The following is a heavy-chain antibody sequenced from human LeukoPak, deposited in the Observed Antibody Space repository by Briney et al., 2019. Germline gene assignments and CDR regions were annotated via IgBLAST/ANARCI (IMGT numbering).Heavy chain of an antibody. CDR3: ARGDSYYDILTTKNYFDY. D-gene: IGHD3-9*01. J-gene: IGHJ4*02. CDR1: GYTFTGYY. Sequence: GASVKVSCKASGYTFTGYYMHWVRQAPGQGLEWMGWINPNSGGTNYAQKFQGRVTMTRDTSISTAYMELSRLRSDDTAVYYCARGDSYYDILTTKNYFDYWGQGTLVTVSS. CDR2: INPNSGGT. V-gene: IGHV1-2*02.